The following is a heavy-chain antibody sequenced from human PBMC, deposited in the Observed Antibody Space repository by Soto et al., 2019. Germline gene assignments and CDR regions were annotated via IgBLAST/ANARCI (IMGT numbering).Heavy chain of an antibody. J-gene: IGHJ3*01. D-gene: IGHD1-26*01. Sequence: QVHLVESGGGLVKPGGSLRLSCAASGFTFSDHYMIWIRQAPGKGLEWVSYISSSGSDIYIADSVRGRFTISRDNAKNLLYLQMSSLRAGDTAVYYCAREGWERVHDAFDVWGQGTMVTVSS. CDR3: AREGWERVHDAFDV. CDR1: GFTFSDHY. CDR2: ISSSGSDI. V-gene: IGHV3-11*01.